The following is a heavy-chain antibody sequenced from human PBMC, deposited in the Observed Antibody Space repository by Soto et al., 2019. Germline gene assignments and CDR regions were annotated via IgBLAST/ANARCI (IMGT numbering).Heavy chain of an antibody. J-gene: IGHJ4*02. CDR3: ARRHHLGTRVPRSDY. V-gene: IGHV1-18*01. D-gene: IGHD1-1*01. CDR1: GYTFTSYG. Sequence: QVQLVQSGAEVKKPGASVKVSCKASGYTFTSYGISWVRQAPGQGLEWMGWVSAYNGNTNYAQKLQGRVTMTTDTSTSTAYMRLTSLRSDNTAVYYCARRHHLGTRVPRSDYWGQGTLVTVSS. CDR2: VSAYNGNT.